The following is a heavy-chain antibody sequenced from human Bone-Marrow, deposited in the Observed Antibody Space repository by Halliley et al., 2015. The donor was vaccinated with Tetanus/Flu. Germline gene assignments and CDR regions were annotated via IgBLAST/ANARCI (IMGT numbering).Heavy chain of an antibody. CDR1: SGSFSSSSYY. J-gene: IGHJ4*02. Sequence: TLSLTCTISSGSFSSSSYYWGWIRQPPGKGLEWIASMYYGGTIYYNSSLKSRVTISVDMSTTQFSLKLSSVTAADTAVYYCATRVVFGPLEESNYGDSSFDLWGQGTLVTVSS. CDR2: MYYGGTI. CDR3: ATRVVFGPLEESNYGDSSFDL. D-gene: IGHD4-17*01. V-gene: IGHV4-39*01.